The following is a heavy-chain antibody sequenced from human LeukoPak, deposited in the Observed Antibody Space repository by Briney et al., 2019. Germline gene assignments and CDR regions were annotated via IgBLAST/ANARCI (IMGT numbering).Heavy chain of an antibody. CDR1: GFTFSSYA. J-gene: IGHJ4*02. CDR2: VSGGGGTT. CDR3: AKDREGLSSGYDLEYFDY. Sequence: GGSLRLSCAASGFTFSSYAMNWVRQAPGKGLEWVSAVSGGGGTTYYADSVKGRFTISRDNSKNTLFLQMNSLRAEDTAVYYCAKDREGLSSGYDLEYFDYWGQGTLVTVSS. V-gene: IGHV3-23*01. D-gene: IGHD5-12*01.